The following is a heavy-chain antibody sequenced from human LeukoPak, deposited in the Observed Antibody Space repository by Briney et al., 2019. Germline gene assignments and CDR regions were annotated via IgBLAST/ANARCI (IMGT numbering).Heavy chain of an antibody. CDR2: IRGSGGST. V-gene: IGHV3-23*01. CDR3: ARDNFVHDSSGYYVYYYMDV. CDR1: GFTFSNYA. Sequence: PGGSLRLSCAASGFTFSNYAMTWVRQAPGKGLEWVSAIRGSGGSTYYADSVKGRFTISRDNAKNSLYLQMNSLRAEDTAVYYCARDNFVHDSSGYYVYYYMDVWGKGTTVTVSS. J-gene: IGHJ6*03. D-gene: IGHD3-22*01.